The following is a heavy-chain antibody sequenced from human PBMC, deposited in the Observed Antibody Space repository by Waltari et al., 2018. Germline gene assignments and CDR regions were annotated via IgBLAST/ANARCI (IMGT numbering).Heavy chain of an antibody. Sequence: QVQLVQSGAEVKKPGASVKVSCKASGYTFINYDISWVRQAPGQGLEWMGWISGYNGNTNYAQRLQGRVTMTTDTSTATSYMVLRSLRYDDTAVYFCARKDGYNYYFDYWGQGTLVTVS. CDR1: GYTFINYD. J-gene: IGHJ4*02. D-gene: IGHD5-12*01. V-gene: IGHV1-18*01. CDR2: ISGYNGNT. CDR3: ARKDGYNYYFDY.